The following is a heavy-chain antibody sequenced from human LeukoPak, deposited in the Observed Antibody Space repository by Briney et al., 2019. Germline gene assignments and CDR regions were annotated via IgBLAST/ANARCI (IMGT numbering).Heavy chain of an antibody. CDR1: GYIFTCYY. Sequence: ASVKVSCKASGYIFTCYYMHWVRQAPGQGLEWVGWLSPNSGGTNYAQKFQSRVTMTRDTSISTAFMELSRLRYEDTAVYYCARAYDYGSGSLVDYWGQGTLVTVSS. V-gene: IGHV1-2*02. CDR3: ARAYDYGSGSLVDY. CDR2: LSPNSGGT. D-gene: IGHD3-10*01. J-gene: IGHJ4*02.